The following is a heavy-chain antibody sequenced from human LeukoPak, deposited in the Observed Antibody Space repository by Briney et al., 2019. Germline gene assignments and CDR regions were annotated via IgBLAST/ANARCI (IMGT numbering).Heavy chain of an antibody. CDR2: ITGSGDNT. D-gene: IGHD1-26*01. CDR1: GFIFSTYP. V-gene: IGHV3-23*01. CDR3: AKENPVGGTNYFDY. J-gene: IGHJ4*02. Sequence: AGGSLRLSCAASGFIFSTYPMSWVRQAPGKGLEWVSAITGSGDNTYYTDSVKGRFTISRDNSKNTLSLQMNSLRDEDTAVYYCAKENPVGGTNYFDYWGQGTLVTVSS.